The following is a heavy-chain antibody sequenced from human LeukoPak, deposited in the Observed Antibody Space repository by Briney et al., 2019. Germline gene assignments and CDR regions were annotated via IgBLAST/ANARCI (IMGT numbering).Heavy chain of an antibody. Sequence: GGSLRLSCAASGFTFSGSTMHWVRQASGKGLEWVGRIRSKTSSYATAYTASAKGRFTISRDNSKNTLYLQMNSLRAEDTAVYYCAKAGVAARGFDYWGQGTLVTVSS. CDR1: GFTFSGST. CDR2: IRSKTSSYAT. D-gene: IGHD6-6*01. CDR3: AKAGVAARGFDY. J-gene: IGHJ4*02. V-gene: IGHV3-73*01.